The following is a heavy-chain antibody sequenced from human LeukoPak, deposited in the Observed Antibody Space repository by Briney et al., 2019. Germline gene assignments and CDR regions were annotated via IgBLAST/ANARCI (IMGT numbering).Heavy chain of an antibody. CDR2: INWNGGST. D-gene: IGHD3-10*01. J-gene: IGHJ4*02. CDR3: ARRRVTVVRGVDRTSYYFDY. V-gene: IGHV3-20*04. Sequence: GGSLRLSCAASGFTFDGYGMSWVRQAPGKGLEWVSGINWNGGSTGYADSVKGRFTISRDNAKNSLYLQMNSLRAEDTALYYCARRRVTVVRGVDRTSYYFDYWGQGTLVTVSS. CDR1: GFTFDGYG.